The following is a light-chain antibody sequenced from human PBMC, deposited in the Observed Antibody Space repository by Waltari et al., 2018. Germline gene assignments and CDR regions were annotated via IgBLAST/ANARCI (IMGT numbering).Light chain of an antibody. CDR1: QSLLHSNGYNY. CDR3: MQALQPPII. V-gene: IGKV2-28*01. J-gene: IGKJ4*01. Sequence: DFVMTQSPVSLAVIPGEPASISCRSSQSLLHSNGYNYLNWYLQRPGQSPHLLIYSVSDRASGVPARFSGSGSGTNFTLKISRVEAEDVGIYYCMQALQPPIIFGGGTKVEIK. CDR2: SVS.